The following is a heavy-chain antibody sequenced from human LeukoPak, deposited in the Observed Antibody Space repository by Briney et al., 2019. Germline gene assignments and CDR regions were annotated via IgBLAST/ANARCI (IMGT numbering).Heavy chain of an antibody. V-gene: IGHV4-34*01. J-gene: IGHJ6*03. CDR3: ARQVYYYYYYMDV. CDR2: INHSGST. Sequence: SETLSLTCAVYGGSFSGYYWSWIRQPPGKGLEWIGEINHSGSTNYNPSLKSRVTISVDTSKNQFSLKLSSVTAADTAVYYCARQVYYYYYYMDVWGKGTTVTVSS. CDR1: GGSFSGYY.